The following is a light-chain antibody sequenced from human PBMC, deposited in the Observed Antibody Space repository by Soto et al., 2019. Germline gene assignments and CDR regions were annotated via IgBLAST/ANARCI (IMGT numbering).Light chain of an antibody. J-gene: IGLJ1*01. CDR2: DVS. V-gene: IGLV2-14*03. CDR1: TSDFGGYNY. CDR3: SSYTSTSTLYV. Sequence: QSALTQPASVSGSPGQSITISCTGPTSDFGGYNYVSWYQQLPGKVPKLIIYDVSNRPSGVSDRFSGSKSGNAASLTISGLQAEDEADYYCSSYTSTSTLYVFGTGTKVTVL.